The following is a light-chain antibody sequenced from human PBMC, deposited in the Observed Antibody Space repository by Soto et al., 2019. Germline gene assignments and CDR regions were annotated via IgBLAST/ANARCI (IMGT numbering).Light chain of an antibody. Sequence: DIQMTQSPSSLSASVGDRVTITCRASQTINAYLNWYQQKPGKAPKLLIYAASSLQSGVPSRFSGSGSGTDFTLTISSLQPEDFATYYCQESYRTPRTFCQGTRLEI. J-gene: IGKJ2*01. CDR1: QTINAY. V-gene: IGKV1-39*01. CDR3: QESYRTPRT. CDR2: AAS.